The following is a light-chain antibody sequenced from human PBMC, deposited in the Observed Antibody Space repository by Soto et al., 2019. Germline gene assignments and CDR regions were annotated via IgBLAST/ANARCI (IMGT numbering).Light chain of an antibody. V-gene: IGKV3-20*01. CDR2: AAS. CDR3: QQYGSSPWT. CDR1: QSVSSSY. Sequence: EVVLAQSPGTLSLSPGERATLSCRASQSVSSSYLAWYQQKLGQAPRLLIYAASFRATGIPDRFSGSGSGTDFTLTINRLEPEDFAVYYCQQYGSSPWTFGQGTKVEIK. J-gene: IGKJ1*01.